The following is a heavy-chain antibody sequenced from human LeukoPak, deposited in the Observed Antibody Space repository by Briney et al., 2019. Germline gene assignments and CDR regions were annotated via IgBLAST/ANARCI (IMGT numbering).Heavy chain of an antibody. J-gene: IGHJ4*02. CDR2: IYYTGGT. D-gene: IGHD5-12*01. Sequence: PSETLSLTCTVSGGSIGSDYWTWIRQPPGKGLEYIGYIYYTGGTNYNPSLKSRVTISVDTSKNQFSLKLSSVTAADTAVYYCARVGGYEPNYFDYWGQGTLVTVSS. CDR3: ARVGGYEPNYFDY. V-gene: IGHV4-59*01. CDR1: GGSIGSDY.